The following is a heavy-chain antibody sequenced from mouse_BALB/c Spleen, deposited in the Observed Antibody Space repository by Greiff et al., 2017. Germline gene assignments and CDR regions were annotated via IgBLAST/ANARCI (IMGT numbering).Heavy chain of an antibody. CDR2: ISSGGST. J-gene: IGHJ1*01. D-gene: IGHD2-2*01. CDR1: GFTFSSYA. Sequence: EVQLVESGGGLVKPGGSLKLSCAASGFTFSSYAMSWVRQTPEKRLEWVASISSGGSTYYPDSVKGRFTISRDNARNILYLQMSSLRSEDTAMYYCARGYGYDWYFDVWGAGTTVTVSS. CDR3: ARGYGYDWYFDV. V-gene: IGHV5-6-5*01.